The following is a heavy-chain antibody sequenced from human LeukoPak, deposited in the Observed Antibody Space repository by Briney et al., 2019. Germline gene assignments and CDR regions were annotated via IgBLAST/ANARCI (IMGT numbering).Heavy chain of an antibody. CDR2: IIPIVGTT. J-gene: IGHJ4*02. CDR1: GGTFSSYA. Sequence: SVKVSCKASGGTFSSYAFSWVRRAPGQGLEWMGGIIPIVGTTNYAQMFQGRVTITADESTSTAYMELSSLRSEDTAVYYCARGGYYYDSSGYSHLPDYWGQGTLVTVSA. D-gene: IGHD3-22*01. CDR3: ARGGYYYDSSGYSHLPDY. V-gene: IGHV1-69*01.